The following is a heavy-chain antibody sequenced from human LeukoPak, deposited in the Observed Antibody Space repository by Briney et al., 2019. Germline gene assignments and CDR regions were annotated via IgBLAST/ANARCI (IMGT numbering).Heavy chain of an antibody. Sequence: SETLSLTCAVSGGSISSGGYSWSWIRQPPGKGLEWIGYIYHSGSTYYNPSLKSRVTISVDRSKNQFSLKLSSVTAADTAVYYCARSGYSHWYFDLWGRGTLVTVSS. D-gene: IGHD3-3*01. CDR3: ARSGYSHWYFDL. V-gene: IGHV4-30-2*01. J-gene: IGHJ2*01. CDR1: GGSISSGGYS. CDR2: IYHSGST.